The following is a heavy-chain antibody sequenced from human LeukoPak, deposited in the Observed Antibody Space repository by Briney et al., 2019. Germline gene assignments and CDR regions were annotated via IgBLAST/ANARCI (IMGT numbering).Heavy chain of an antibody. Sequence: PGGSLRLSCAASGFTFSSYGMHWVRQAPGKGLEWVAVIWYGGSNKYYADSVKGRFTISRDNSKNTLYLQMNSLRAEDTAVYYCAKGSGSLDYWGQGTLVTVSS. CDR1: GFTFSSYG. CDR3: AKGSGSLDY. V-gene: IGHV3-30*02. D-gene: IGHD3-10*01. CDR2: IWYGGSNK. J-gene: IGHJ4*02.